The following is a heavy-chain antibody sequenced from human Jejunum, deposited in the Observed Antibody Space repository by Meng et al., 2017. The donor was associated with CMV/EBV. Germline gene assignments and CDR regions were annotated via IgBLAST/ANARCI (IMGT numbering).Heavy chain of an antibody. CDR3: ARGRYCSSTSCFPLDN. D-gene: IGHD2-2*01. J-gene: IGHJ4*02. Sequence: GGSISSYYWNWIRQPPGKGLEWIGYIYYTVSTNYNPSLKSRVTISVDTSKNQFSLKLSSVTAADTAVYYCARGRYCSSTSCFPLDNWGQGALVTVSS. CDR1: GGSISSYY. CDR2: IYYTVST. V-gene: IGHV4-59*01.